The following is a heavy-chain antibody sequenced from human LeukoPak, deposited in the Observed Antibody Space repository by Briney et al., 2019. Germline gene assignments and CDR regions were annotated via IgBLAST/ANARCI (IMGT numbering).Heavy chain of an antibody. CDR1: EYTFTGYY. J-gene: IGHJ3*02. CDR3: ARDHVGAFDI. Sequence: ASVTVSCKASEYTFTGYYMHWVRQAPGQRLEWMGWINAGNGNTKYSQEFQGRVTITRDTSASTAYMELSSLRSEDMAVYYCARDHVGAFDIWGQGTMVTVSS. V-gene: IGHV1-3*03. D-gene: IGHD1-26*01. CDR2: INAGNGNT.